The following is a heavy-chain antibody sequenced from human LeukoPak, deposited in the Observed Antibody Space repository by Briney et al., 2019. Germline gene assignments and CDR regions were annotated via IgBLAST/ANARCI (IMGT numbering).Heavy chain of an antibody. J-gene: IGHJ4*02. Sequence: ASVKVSCKASGYTLSRYGISWVRQAPGQGLEWVRWISPYNGNTNYAQKFQGRVTMTTDTSKTTAYMELRSLRSDDTALYYCARDRGDSGWYGENDYWGQGTLVIVSS. CDR1: GYTLSRYG. V-gene: IGHV1-18*01. CDR3: ARDRGDSGWYGENDY. CDR2: ISPYNGNT. D-gene: IGHD6-19*01.